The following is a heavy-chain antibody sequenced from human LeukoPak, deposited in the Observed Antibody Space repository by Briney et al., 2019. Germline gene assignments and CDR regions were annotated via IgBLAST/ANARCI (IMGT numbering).Heavy chain of an antibody. J-gene: IGHJ1*01. CDR3: ARSITSSWYGDFQH. Sequence: SETLSLTCTVSGGSIDPYYWSWIRQPPGKGLEWIGYISYAGSTSYSPSLKSRVTVSVDTSKNQFSLKLSSVTAADTAVYYCARSITSSWYGDFQHWGQGTLVTVSS. CDR1: GGSIDPYY. V-gene: IGHV4-59*01. CDR2: ISYAGST. D-gene: IGHD6-13*01.